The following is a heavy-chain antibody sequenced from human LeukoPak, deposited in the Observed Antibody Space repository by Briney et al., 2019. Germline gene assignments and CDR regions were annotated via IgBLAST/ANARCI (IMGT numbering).Heavy chain of an antibody. V-gene: IGHV1-18*01. D-gene: IGHD6-19*01. Sequence: ASVTVSCKASGYTFTSYGISWVRQAPGQGLEWMGWISAYNGHTNYAQKLQGRVTMTTDTSTSTAYMELRSLRSDDTAVYYCARGAAVAASGSVDFWGQGTLVTVSS. CDR3: ARGAAVAASGSVDF. CDR2: ISAYNGHT. J-gene: IGHJ4*02. CDR1: GYTFTSYG.